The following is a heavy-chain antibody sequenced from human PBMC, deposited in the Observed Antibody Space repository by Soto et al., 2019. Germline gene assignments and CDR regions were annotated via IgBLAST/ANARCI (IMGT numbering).Heavy chain of an antibody. J-gene: IGHJ4*02. D-gene: IGHD2-15*01. V-gene: IGHV3-23*01. Sequence: PGGSLRLSCAASGFTFSSYAMSWVRQAPGKGLEWVSAISGSGGSTYYADSVKGRFTISRDNSKNTLYLQMNSLRAEDTAVYYCAKRADCSGGSCYPILPEGDKYYFDYWGQGTLVTVSS. CDR3: AKRADCSGGSCYPILPEGDKYYFDY. CDR1: GFTFSSYA. CDR2: ISGSGGST.